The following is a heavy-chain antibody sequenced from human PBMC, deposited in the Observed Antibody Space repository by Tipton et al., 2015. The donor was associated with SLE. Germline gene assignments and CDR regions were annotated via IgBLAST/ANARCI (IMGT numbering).Heavy chain of an antibody. CDR2: INHSGST. J-gene: IGHJ3*02. CDR3: ARVVAAAGTAFDI. Sequence: LSLTCAVYGGSFSGYYWSWIRQPPGKGLEWIGEINHSGSTNYNQSLKSRVTISVDTSKNQFSLKLSSVTAADTAVYYCARVVAAAGTAFDIWGQGTMVTVSS. V-gene: IGHV4-34*01. CDR1: GGSFSGYY. D-gene: IGHD6-13*01.